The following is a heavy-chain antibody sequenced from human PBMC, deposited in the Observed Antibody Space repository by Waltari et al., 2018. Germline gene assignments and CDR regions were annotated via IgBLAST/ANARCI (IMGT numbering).Heavy chain of an antibody. CDR3: AKAHWDYGNYYYYYMDG. CDR2: ISGNGVSR. CDR1: GFTFNSYA. J-gene: IGHJ6*03. V-gene: IGHV3-23*04. D-gene: IGHD1-7*01. Sequence: EVQLVESGGGLVQPGGSLRLSCAASGFTFNSYAMNWVRQAPGEGPGWVSTISGNGVSRYYADSVEGRFTISRDNSRNTVYLQMSSLRAEDMAIYYCAKAHWDYGNYYYYYMDGWGNGTTVIVSS.